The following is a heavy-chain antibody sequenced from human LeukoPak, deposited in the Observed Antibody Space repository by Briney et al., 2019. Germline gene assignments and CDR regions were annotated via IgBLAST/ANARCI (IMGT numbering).Heavy chain of an antibody. J-gene: IGHJ4*02. CDR3: ARAPDSSGYYYHFDY. V-gene: IGHV3-23*01. CDR2: IRSNGDTA. Sequence: GGSLRLSCAASGFTFSRIAMTWVRQAPGKGLEWVSTIRSNGDTAYNADSVKGRFTISRDNTKNTVYLQMNSLRPEDTAVYYCARAPDSSGYYYHFDYWGQGTLVTVSS. CDR1: GFTFSRIA. D-gene: IGHD3-22*01.